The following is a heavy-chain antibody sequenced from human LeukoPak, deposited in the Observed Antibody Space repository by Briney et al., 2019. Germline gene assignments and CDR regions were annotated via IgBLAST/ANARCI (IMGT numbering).Heavy chain of an antibody. CDR1: GFSFSSYN. V-gene: IGHV3-20*04. CDR2: INWNGGST. Sequence: PGGSLRLSCAASGFSFSSYNMNWVRQAPGKGLEWVSGINWNGGSTGYADSVKGRFTISRDNAKNSLYLQMSSLRAEDTALYYCAGRAGGGSSSWYDYWGQGTLVTVSS. J-gene: IGHJ4*02. CDR3: AGRAGGGSSSWYDY. D-gene: IGHD6-13*01.